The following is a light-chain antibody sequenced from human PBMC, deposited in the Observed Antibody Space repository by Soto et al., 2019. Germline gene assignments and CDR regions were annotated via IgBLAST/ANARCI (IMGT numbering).Light chain of an antibody. CDR1: SSNIGTNH. CDR3: GTWDSSLSAWV. J-gene: IGLJ3*02. Sequence: QSVLTQPPSVSAAPGQKVTISCSGSSSNIGTNHVSWYQHLPGTAPKLLIYDNNQRPSGIPDRFSGSKSGTSATLGITGLQTGDEADYYCGTWDSSLSAWVFGGGTKVTVL. V-gene: IGLV1-51*01. CDR2: DNN.